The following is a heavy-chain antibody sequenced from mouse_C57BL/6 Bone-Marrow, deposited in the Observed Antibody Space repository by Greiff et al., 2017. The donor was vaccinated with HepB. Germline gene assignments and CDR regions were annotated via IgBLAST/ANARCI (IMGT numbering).Heavy chain of an antibody. V-gene: IGHV1-55*01. CDR3: ARSPFYYYGSSPYYFDY. Sequence: VQLQQPGAELVKPGASVKMSCKASGYTFTSYWITWVKQRPGQGLEWIGDSYPGSGSTNYNEKFKSKATLTVDTSSSTAYMQLSSLTSEDSAVYYCARSPFYYYGSSPYYFDYWGQGTTLTVSS. D-gene: IGHD1-1*01. J-gene: IGHJ2*01. CDR2: SYPGSGST. CDR1: GYTFTSYW.